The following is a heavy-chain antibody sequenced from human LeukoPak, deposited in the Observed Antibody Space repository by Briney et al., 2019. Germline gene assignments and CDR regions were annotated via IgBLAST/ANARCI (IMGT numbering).Heavy chain of an antibody. CDR2: ISPTGSTT. CDR3: ARGPSSNWSGLDF. CDR1: GFSFSGHW. D-gene: IGHD6-13*01. J-gene: IGHJ4*02. Sequence: PGGSLRLSCAASGFSFSGHWMHWARQLPGKGLVWVSRISPTGSTTSYADSVKGRFTVSRDNAKNTLYLQVNNLRAEDTAVYYCARGPSSNWSGLDFWGQGTLLPSPQ. V-gene: IGHV3-74*01.